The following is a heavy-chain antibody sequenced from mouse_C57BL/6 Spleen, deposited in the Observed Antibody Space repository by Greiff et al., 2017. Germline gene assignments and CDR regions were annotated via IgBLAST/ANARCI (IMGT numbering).Heavy chain of an antibody. J-gene: IGHJ2*01. CDR2: IYPSNGST. CDR3: ARDKEGYFDY. CDR1: GYTFTSSW. Sequence: QVQLQQSGAELVKPGASVKISCKASGYTFTSSWMHWVKQSPGHVLDWIGYIYPSNGSTNYNEKFKSKATLTVDTSSSTAYMQLSSLTSDDSAVYYCARDKEGYFDYWGQGTTLTVSS. D-gene: IGHD1-3*01. V-gene: IGHV1-55*01.